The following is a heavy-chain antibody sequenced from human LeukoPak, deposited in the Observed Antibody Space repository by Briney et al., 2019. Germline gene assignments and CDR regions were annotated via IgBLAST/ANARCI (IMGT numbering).Heavy chain of an antibody. J-gene: IGHJ5*02. V-gene: IGHV4-31*03. Sequence: SETLSLTCTVSGGSISSGGYYWSWIRQHPGKGLEWIGYIYYGGSTYYNPSLKSRVTISVDTSKNQFSLKLSSVTAADTAVYYCARELPAAMPGWFDPWGQGTLVTVSS. CDR3: ARELPAAMPGWFDP. D-gene: IGHD2-2*01. CDR2: IYYGGST. CDR1: GGSISSGGYY.